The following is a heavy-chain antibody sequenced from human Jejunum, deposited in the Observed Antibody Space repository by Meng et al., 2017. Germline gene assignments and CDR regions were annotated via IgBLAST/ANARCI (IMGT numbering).Heavy chain of an antibody. CDR1: GGSISGNYW. V-gene: IGHV4-4*02. Sequence: GSLRLSCAVSGGSISGNYWWTWVRQSPNKGLEWIGEIHHGGTTNYNPSLKSRVTITVDTSNNQFSLKLSSVTAADTAVYYCSRIDYGGNGIEKYFSDYWGQGTLVTVSS. CDR2: IHHGGTT. D-gene: IGHD4-23*01. J-gene: IGHJ4*02. CDR3: SRIDYGGNGIEKYFSDY.